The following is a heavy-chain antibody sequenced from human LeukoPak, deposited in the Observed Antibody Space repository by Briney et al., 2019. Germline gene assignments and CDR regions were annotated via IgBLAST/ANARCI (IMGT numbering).Heavy chain of an antibody. CDR3: ARVAVAGPTGWFDS. CDR2: ISSSSSTI. V-gene: IGHV3-48*02. J-gene: IGHJ5*01. CDR1: GFTFSSYS. Sequence: GGSLRLSCAASGFTFSSYSMNWVRQAPGKGLEWVSYISSSSSTIYYADSVKGRFTISRDNAKNSLYLQMSSLRNEDTAFYYCARVAVAGPTGWFDSWGQGTLVTVSS. D-gene: IGHD6-19*01.